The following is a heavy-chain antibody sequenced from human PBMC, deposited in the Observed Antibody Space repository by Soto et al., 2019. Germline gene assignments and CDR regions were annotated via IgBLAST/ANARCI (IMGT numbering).Heavy chain of an antibody. J-gene: IGHJ4*02. D-gene: IGHD3-10*01. Sequence: TSETLSLTCAVYGGSFSVYYWSWIRQPPGKGLEWIGEINHSGHTNYNPSLKSRGTISVDASKNHISLKLTSVTAADTAVYYCARSGHLFDYWGQGTLVTVSS. CDR2: INHSGHT. CDR3: ARSGHLFDY. CDR1: GGSFSVYY. V-gene: IGHV4-34*01.